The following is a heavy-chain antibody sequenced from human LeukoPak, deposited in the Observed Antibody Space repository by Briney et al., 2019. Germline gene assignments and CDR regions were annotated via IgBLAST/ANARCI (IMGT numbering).Heavy chain of an antibody. CDR2: ISSSSSYI. Sequence: GSLRLSCAASGFTFSSYSMNWVRQAPGKGLEWVSSISSSSSYIYYADSVKGRFTISRDNAKNSLYLQMNSLRAEDTAVYYCASTTPEPEAVALDYWGQGTLVTVSS. CDR3: ASTTPEPEAVALDY. J-gene: IGHJ4*02. D-gene: IGHD6-19*01. V-gene: IGHV3-21*01. CDR1: GFTFSSYS.